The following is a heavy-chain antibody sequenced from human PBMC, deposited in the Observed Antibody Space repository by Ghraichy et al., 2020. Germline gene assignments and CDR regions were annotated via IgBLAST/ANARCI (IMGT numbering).Heavy chain of an antibody. CDR1: GGSISSCKW. CDR3: ASESSGSYRTEKYYYYGMDV. Sequence: SETLSLTCAVSGGSISSCKWWIWVRQPPGKGLEWIGEIYHSGSTNYNPSLKSRVTISVDKSKNQLSLKLSSVTAADTAVYYCASESSGSYRTEKYYYYGMDVWGKGTTVTVSS. CDR2: IYHSGST. D-gene: IGHD1-26*01. V-gene: IGHV4-4*02. J-gene: IGHJ6*04.